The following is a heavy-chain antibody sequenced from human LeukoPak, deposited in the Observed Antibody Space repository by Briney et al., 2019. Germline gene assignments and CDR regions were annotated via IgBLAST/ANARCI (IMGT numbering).Heavy chain of an antibody. CDR2: ISTSGSTT. D-gene: IGHD3-10*02. J-gene: IGHJ4*02. Sequence: GGSLRLSCAASGFTFSDYEINWVRQAPGKGLEWISCISTSGSTTYYADSVKGRFTISRDNAKNSLFLQMNTLTAEDTAVYYCARGALHVFDYWGQGAPVTVSS. CDR3: ARGALHVFDY. V-gene: IGHV3-48*03. CDR1: GFTFSDYE.